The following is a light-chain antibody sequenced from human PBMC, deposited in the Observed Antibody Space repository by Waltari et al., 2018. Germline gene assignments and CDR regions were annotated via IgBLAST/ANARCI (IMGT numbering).Light chain of an antibody. J-gene: IGLJ2*01. Sequence: QSALTQPAPVSGSPGQSITLSYHGTSSHVGTYNLAPWYQHQPGKAPKPMIYEVSKRPSGVSNRFSGSKSGNTASLTISGLQAEDEADYYCCSYAGSSTYVVFGGGTKLTVL. CDR1: SSHVGTYNL. CDR2: EVS. V-gene: IGLV2-23*02. CDR3: CSYAGSSTYVV.